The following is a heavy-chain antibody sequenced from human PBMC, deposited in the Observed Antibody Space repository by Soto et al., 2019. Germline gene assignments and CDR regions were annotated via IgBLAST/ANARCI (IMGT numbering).Heavy chain of an antibody. CDR2: ISDGGST. Sequence: SETLSLTCNVSGGSIYTYYWTWIRQSPGKGLERIGYISDGGSTNYNPSLQSRVTISVDTSKKQVSLKLSSVSAPDTARYFCAGYCSSSLRPEDHYFALEVCGEGTTVTVTS. CDR1: GGSIYTYY. V-gene: IGHV4-59*01. D-gene: IGHD2-2*01. CDR3: AGYCSSSLRPEDHYFALEV. J-gene: IGHJ6*04.